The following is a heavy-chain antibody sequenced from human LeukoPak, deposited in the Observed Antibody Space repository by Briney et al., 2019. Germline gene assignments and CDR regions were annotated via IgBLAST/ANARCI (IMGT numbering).Heavy chain of an antibody. D-gene: IGHD6-6*01. CDR2: INSDGSST. CDR3: ARTGIAARPTVWFDP. Sequence: GGSLRLSCAASGFTFSHFWMHWVRQAPGKGLVWVSHINSDGSSTNYADSVKGRFTISRDNAKNTLYLQMNSLRAEDTAAYYCARTGIAARPTVWFDPWGQGTLVTVSS. J-gene: IGHJ5*02. CDR1: GFTFSHFW. V-gene: IGHV3-74*01.